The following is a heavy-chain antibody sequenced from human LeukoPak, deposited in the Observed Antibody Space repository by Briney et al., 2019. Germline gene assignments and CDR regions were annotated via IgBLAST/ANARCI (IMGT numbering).Heavy chain of an antibody. Sequence: GGSLRLSCAASGFTFDDYGMSWVRQAPGKGLEWVSGINWNGGSTGYADSVKGRFTISRDNSRNTLYLQMNSLRAEDTAVYYCARHLLWFGELSGGFDYWGQGTLVTVSS. CDR3: ARHLLWFGELSGGFDY. D-gene: IGHD3-10*01. V-gene: IGHV3-20*04. CDR1: GFTFDDYG. CDR2: INWNGGST. J-gene: IGHJ4*02.